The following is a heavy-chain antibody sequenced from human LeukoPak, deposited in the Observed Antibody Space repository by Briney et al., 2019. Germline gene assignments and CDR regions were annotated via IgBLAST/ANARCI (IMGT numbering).Heavy chain of an antibody. V-gene: IGHV4-34*01. J-gene: IGHJ3*02. CDR1: GGSFSGYY. CDR3: ARNDDYGDYTDAFDI. D-gene: IGHD4-17*01. CDR2: INHSGST. Sequence: SETLSLTCAVYGGSFSGYYWSWIRQPPGKGLEWIGEINHSGSTNYNPSLKSRVTISVDTSKNQFSLKLSSVTAADTAVYYCARNDDYGDYTDAFDIWGQGTMVTVSS.